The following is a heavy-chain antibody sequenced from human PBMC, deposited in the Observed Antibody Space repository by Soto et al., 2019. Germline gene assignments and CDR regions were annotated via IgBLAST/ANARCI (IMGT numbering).Heavy chain of an antibody. CDR2: IRTTSTII. CDR3: EREGFSSGWRFDP. J-gene: IGHJ5*02. V-gene: IGHV3-48*02. D-gene: IGHD6-19*01. Sequence: VQLVESGGGLVKPGGSLRLSCAASGFAFSDYSMNWVRQAPGKGLEWVSFIRTTSTIIYYAASVKGRFTISRDDAKNSLYLQMNSLRDEDTAVYYCEREGFSSGWRFDPWGQGTLVTVSS. CDR1: GFAFSDYS.